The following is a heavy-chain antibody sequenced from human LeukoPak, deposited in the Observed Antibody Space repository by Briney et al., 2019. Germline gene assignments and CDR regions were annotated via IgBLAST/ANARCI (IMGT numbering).Heavy chain of an antibody. J-gene: IGHJ4*02. CDR3: ASLGYCSSTSCPDHDY. CDR2: INPSGGST. CDR1: GYTFTSYY. V-gene: IGHV1-46*01. D-gene: IGHD2-2*01. Sequence: ASVKVSCKASGYTFTSYYMHWVRQAPGQGLEWMGIINPSGGSTSYAQKFQGRVTMTRDTSTSTVYMELSSLRSEDTAVHYCASLGYCSSTSCPDHDYWGQGTLVTVSS.